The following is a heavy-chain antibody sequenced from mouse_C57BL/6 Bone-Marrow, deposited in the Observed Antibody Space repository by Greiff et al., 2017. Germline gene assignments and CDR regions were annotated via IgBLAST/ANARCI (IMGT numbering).Heavy chain of an antibody. CDR3: ARGDNFYYGSSYPFAY. D-gene: IGHD1-1*01. Sequence: VQGVESGPELVKPGASVKLSCKASGYTFTSYDINWVKQRPGQGLEWIGWIYPRDGSTKYNEKFKGKATLTVDTSSSTAYMELHSLTSEDSAVYFCARGDNFYYGSSYPFAYWGQGTLVTVSA. V-gene: IGHV1-85*01. CDR2: IYPRDGST. J-gene: IGHJ3*01. CDR1: GYTFTSYD.